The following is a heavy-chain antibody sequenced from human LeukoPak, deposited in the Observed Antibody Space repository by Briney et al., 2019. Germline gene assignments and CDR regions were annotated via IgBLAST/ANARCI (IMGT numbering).Heavy chain of an antibody. D-gene: IGHD3-10*02. J-gene: IGHJ6*02. CDR1: GFTFSAYA. Sequence: GGSLSLSCAASGFTFSAYAMTWVRQAPGKGLEWVSSIGIDNKPHYSWSVKGRFAISRDNSKSMLFLQLNSLRAEDTALYYCARDLHYYVAMDVGGQGTTVTVS. CDR3: ARDLHYYVAMDV. V-gene: IGHV3-23*01. CDR2: IGIDNKP.